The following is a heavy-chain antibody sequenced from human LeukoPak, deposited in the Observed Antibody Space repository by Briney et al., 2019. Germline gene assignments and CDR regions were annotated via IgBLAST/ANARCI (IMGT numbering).Heavy chain of an antibody. D-gene: IGHD3-9*01. V-gene: IGHV1-69*13. Sequence: ASVKVSCKASGYTFTSYGISWVRQAPGQGLEWMGGIIPIFGTANYAQKFQGRVTITADESTSTAYMELSSLRSEDTAVYYCARDKGGMTGYYFPLYYYGMDVWGQGTTVTVSS. CDR1: GYTFTSYG. CDR2: IIPIFGTA. J-gene: IGHJ6*02. CDR3: ARDKGGMTGYYFPLYYYGMDV.